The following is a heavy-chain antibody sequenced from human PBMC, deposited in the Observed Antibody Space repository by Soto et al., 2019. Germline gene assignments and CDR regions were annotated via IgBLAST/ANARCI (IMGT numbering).Heavy chain of an antibody. D-gene: IGHD3-16*01. Sequence: XETLSLTCSVSGDSVSSGDYYWSWIRQPPGKGLGWIGHVYFSGSTNYIPSLKSRLTMSVDTAKNQFSLKLNSVTAADTAVYYCARIPVDTYMIYWSDPWGQGTQVTVSS. J-gene: IGHJ5*02. CDR2: VYFSGST. CDR3: ARIPVDTYMIYWSDP. V-gene: IGHV4-61*08. CDR1: GDSVSSGDYY.